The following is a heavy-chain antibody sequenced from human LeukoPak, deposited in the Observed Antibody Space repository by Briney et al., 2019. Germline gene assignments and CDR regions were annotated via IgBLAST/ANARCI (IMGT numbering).Heavy chain of an antibody. CDR1: GFTFRSYA. CDR2: ISGSGGSGGNT. V-gene: IGHV3-23*01. J-gene: IGHJ4*02. D-gene: IGHD4-23*01. CDR3: AKSGNNRFDY. Sequence: QHGGSLRLSCAASGFTFRSYAMSWVRQAPGRGLEWVSNISGSGGSGGNTYYADSVKGRFTISRDNSKNTLYLQMNSLRTEDTAVYYCAKSGNNRFDYWGQGTLVTVSS.